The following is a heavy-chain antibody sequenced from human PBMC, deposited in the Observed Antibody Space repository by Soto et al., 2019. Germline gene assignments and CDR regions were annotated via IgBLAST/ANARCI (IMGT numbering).Heavy chain of an antibody. V-gene: IGHV4-31*03. Sequence: PSETLSLTCSVSGGSISSGGYFWSWIRHHPGTGLEWIGYLYYTGDTFYNPSLRSRASISVDTSKNTFSLSLSSVTAADTAVYYCARDGIPCSGGTCLTYWGQGTLVTVSS. CDR2: LYYTGDT. J-gene: IGHJ4*02. CDR3: ARDGIPCSGGTCLTY. D-gene: IGHD3-9*01. CDR1: GGSISSGGYF.